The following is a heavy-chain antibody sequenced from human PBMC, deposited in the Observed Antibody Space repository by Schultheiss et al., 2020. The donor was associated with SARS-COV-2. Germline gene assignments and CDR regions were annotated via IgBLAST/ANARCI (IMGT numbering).Heavy chain of an antibody. J-gene: IGHJ6*02. D-gene: IGHD1-26*01. CDR1: GFTFSSYG. Sequence: GGSLRLSCAASGFTFSSYGMHWVRQAPGKGLEWVSYISSSSSTIYYADSVKGRFTISRDNAKNSLYLQMNSLRAEDTAVYYCAKDIGWELKYYYYYGMDAWGQGTTVTVSS. CDR3: AKDIGWELKYYYYYGMDA. CDR2: ISSSSSTI. V-gene: IGHV3-48*01.